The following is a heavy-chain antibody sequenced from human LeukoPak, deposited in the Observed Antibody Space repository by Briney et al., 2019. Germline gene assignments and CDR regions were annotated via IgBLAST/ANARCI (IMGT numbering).Heavy chain of an antibody. Sequence: GGSLRLSCAASGFTFSSYWMHWVRQAPGKGLVWVSRINSDGSSTSYADSVKGRFTISRDNAKNTLYLQMNRLRAEDTAVYYCARSAAHQYYYYYYMDVWGKGTTVTVSS. CDR2: INSDGSST. CDR1: GFTFSSYW. CDR3: ARSAAHQYYYYYYMDV. D-gene: IGHD6-6*01. V-gene: IGHV3-74*01. J-gene: IGHJ6*03.